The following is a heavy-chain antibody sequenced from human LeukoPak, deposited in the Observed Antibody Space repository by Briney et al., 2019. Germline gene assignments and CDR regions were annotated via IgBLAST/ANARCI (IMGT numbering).Heavy chain of an antibody. CDR1: GGSISSYY. CDR2: IYYSGST. CDR3: ARDDGDDYGDYLGY. Sequence: SETLSLTCTVSGGSISSYYWSWIRQPPGKGLEWIGYIYYSGSTNYNPSLKSRVTISVDTSKNQFSLELSSVTAADTAVYYCARDDGDDYGDYLGYWGQGTLVTVSS. V-gene: IGHV4-59*12. J-gene: IGHJ4*02. D-gene: IGHD4-17*01.